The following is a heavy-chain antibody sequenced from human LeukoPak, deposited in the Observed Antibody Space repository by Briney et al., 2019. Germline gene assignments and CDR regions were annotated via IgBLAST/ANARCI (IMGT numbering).Heavy chain of an antibody. V-gene: IGHV3-11*05. Sequence: GGSLRLSCAASGFTFSDYYMSWIRQAPGKGLEWVSYISSRSIYTKYADSVRGRFTISRDNAKNSLYLQMNSLRAEDTAVYYCARVRGEADYAFGIWGQGTMVTVSS. CDR1: GFTFSDYY. J-gene: IGHJ3*02. CDR2: ISSRSIYT. D-gene: IGHD3-10*01. CDR3: ARVRGEADYAFGI.